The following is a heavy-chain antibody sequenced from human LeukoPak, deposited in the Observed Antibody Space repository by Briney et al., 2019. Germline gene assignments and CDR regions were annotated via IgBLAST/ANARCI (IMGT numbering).Heavy chain of an antibody. D-gene: IGHD6-13*01. CDR3: ATGVSGKQQLPAPNWFDP. CDR2: FDPEDGET. J-gene: IGHJ5*02. Sequence: ASVKVSCKVSGYTLTELSMHWVRQAPGKGLEWMGGFDPEDGETIYAQKFQGRVTMTEDTSTDTAYMELSSLRSEDTAVYYCATGVSGKQQLPAPNWFDPWGQGTLVTVSS. CDR1: GYTLTELS. V-gene: IGHV1-24*01.